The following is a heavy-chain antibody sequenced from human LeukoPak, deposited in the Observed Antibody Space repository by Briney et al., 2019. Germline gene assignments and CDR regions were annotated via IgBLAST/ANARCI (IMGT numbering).Heavy chain of an antibody. D-gene: IGHD4-17*01. Sequence: GGSLRLSCAASGFTFSGSAMHWVRQASGKGLEWVGRIRSKANSYATAYAASVKGRFTISRDDSKNTAYLQMNSLKTEDTAVYYCTRHHEGDYGDYPLTRPRNYYYYYMDVWGKGTTVTISS. CDR2: IRSKANSYAT. CDR1: GFTFSGSA. J-gene: IGHJ6*03. V-gene: IGHV3-73*01. CDR3: TRHHEGDYGDYPLTRPRNYYYYYMDV.